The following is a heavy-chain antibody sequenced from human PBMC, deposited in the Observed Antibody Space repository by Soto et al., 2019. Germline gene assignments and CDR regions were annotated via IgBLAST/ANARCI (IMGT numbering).Heavy chain of an antibody. J-gene: IGHJ4*02. CDR1: GGSISSSSYY. CDR2: IYYSGST. CDR3: ARHMSGYCSGGSCYSYYFDY. V-gene: IGHV4-39*01. Sequence: SETLSLTCTVSGGSISSSSYYWGWIRQPPGKGLEWIGSIYYSGSTYYNPSLKSRVTISVDTSKNQFSLKLSSVTAADTAVYYCARHMSGYCSGGSCYSYYFDYLGQGTLVTVSS. D-gene: IGHD2-15*01.